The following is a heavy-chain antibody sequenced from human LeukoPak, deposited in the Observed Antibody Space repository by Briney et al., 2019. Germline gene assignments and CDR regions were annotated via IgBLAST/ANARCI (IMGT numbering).Heavy chain of an antibody. CDR3: ARGRTSDYYDSGGFDP. V-gene: IGHV4-34*01. CDR2: INHSGST. J-gene: IGHJ5*02. D-gene: IGHD3-22*01. CDR1: GGSFSGYY. Sequence: SETLSLTCAVYGGSFSGYYWSWIRQPPGKGLEWIGEINHSGSTNYNPSLKSRVTTSVDTSKNQFSLKLSSVTAADTAVYYCARGRTSDYYDSGGFDPWGQGTLVTVSS.